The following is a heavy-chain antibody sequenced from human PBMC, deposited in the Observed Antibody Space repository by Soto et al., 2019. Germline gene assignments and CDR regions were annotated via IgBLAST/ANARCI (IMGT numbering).Heavy chain of an antibody. D-gene: IGHD3-3*01. CDR3: ARPSKLFLEYADYYYGMAV. V-gene: IGHV5-51*01. Sequence: GESLKISCKGSGYSFTSYWIGWVRQMPGKGLEWMGIIYPGDSDTRYSPSFQGQVTISADKSISTAYLQWSSLKASDTAMYYCARPSKLFLEYADYYYGMAVCGQRTTDLVSS. J-gene: IGHJ6*02. CDR1: GYSFTSYW. CDR2: IYPGDSDT.